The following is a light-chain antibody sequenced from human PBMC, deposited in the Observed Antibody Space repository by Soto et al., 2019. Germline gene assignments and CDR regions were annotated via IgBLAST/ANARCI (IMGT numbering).Light chain of an antibody. CDR3: QKYNSAPHT. CDR1: HGISNY. CDR2: AAS. V-gene: IGKV1-27*01. J-gene: IGKJ3*01. Sequence: QMTQSPSSLSASVGDRVTITCRASHGISNYLAWYQQKPGKVPKLLIYAASTLQSGVPSRFSGGGSGTDFTLTISSLLPEDVATYYCQKYNSAPHTFGPGTKVDI.